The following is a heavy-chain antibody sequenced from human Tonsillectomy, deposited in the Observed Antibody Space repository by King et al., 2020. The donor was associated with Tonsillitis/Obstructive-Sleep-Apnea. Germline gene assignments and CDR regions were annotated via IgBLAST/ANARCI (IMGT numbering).Heavy chain of an antibody. CDR2: IDPSDSST. Sequence: VQLVESGAEVKKPGESLRISCKGSGYRFTSYWISWVRQMSGKGLEWMGRIDPSDSSTNYTPSFQGHFTISADTSISTAYMQWSSLKASDTAMYYCARRVNWNDRRYYDYMDVWGKGTTVTVSS. CDR3: ARRVNWNDRRYYDYMDV. V-gene: IGHV5-10-1*01. D-gene: IGHD1-1*01. CDR1: GYRFTSYW. J-gene: IGHJ6*03.